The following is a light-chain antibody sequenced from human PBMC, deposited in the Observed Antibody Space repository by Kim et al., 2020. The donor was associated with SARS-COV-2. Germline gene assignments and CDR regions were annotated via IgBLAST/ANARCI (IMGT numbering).Light chain of an antibody. CDR3: HQYNNWPPAYT. V-gene: IGKV3-15*01. CDR1: QSVSTN. J-gene: IGKJ2*01. CDR2: GAS. Sequence: SPGERATPTCRASQSVSTNLAWYQQKPGQAPGLLIYGASTRATGIPARFSGSGSGTEFTLTISSLQSEDFAVYFCHQYNNWPPAYTFGQGTKLEIK.